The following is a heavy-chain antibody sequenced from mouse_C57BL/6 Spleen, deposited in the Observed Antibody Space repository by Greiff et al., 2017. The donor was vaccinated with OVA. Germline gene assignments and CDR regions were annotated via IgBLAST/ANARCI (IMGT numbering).Heavy chain of an antibody. CDR1: GYTFTSYW. CDR3: ARSGYGYSPMDY. Sequence: QVQLQQPGAELVKPGASVKLSCKASGYTFTSYWMQWVKQRPGQGLEWIGEIDPSDSYTNYNQKFKGKATLTVDTSSSTAYMQLSSLTSADSAVYYCARSGYGYSPMDYWGQGTSVTVSS. D-gene: IGHD2-2*01. J-gene: IGHJ4*01. V-gene: IGHV1-50*01. CDR2: IDPSDSYT.